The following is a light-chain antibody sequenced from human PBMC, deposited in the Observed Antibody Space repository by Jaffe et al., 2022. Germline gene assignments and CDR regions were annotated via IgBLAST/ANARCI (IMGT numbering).Light chain of an antibody. Sequence: QSALTQPPSASGSPGQSVTISCTGTSSDVGGYNYVTWYQHHPGKAPKTLIYEVTKRPSGVPVRFSGSKSGNTASLTVSGLQTEDEADYYCSSFAGSATYVFGSGTKVSVL. V-gene: IGLV2-8*01. CDR3: SSFAGSATYV. J-gene: IGLJ1*01. CDR1: SSDVGGYNY. CDR2: EVT.